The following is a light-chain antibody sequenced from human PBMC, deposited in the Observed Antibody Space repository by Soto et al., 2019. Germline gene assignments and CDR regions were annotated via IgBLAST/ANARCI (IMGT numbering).Light chain of an antibody. J-gene: IGKJ2*01. CDR2: DAS. CDR3: QQYDGH. CDR1: QSINTW. V-gene: IGKV1-5*01. Sequence: DIRLTQSPSTVSASVGDRVTITCRASQSINTWLAWYQQKPGKAPRVLIYDASSLQSGVPSRFSGSGSGTEFTLTISSLEHDDFATYYCQQYDGHFGQGTKLEIK.